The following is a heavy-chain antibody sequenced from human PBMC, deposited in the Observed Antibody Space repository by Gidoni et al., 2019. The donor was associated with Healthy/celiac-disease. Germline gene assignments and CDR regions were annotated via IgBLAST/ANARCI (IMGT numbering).Heavy chain of an antibody. V-gene: IGHV3-23*01. CDR3: AKEASALYEYVSEIDY. J-gene: IGHJ4*02. CDR1: GFTFSLYA. Sequence: EVQLLESGGGLVQPGGSLRLSCATSGFTFSLYAMSWVRQAPGKGLEWVSAIRGSGGSTYYADSVKGRFTISRDNSKNTLYLQMNSLRAEDTAVYYCAKEASALYEYVSEIDYWGQGTLVTVSS. CDR2: IRGSGGST. D-gene: IGHD2-8*01.